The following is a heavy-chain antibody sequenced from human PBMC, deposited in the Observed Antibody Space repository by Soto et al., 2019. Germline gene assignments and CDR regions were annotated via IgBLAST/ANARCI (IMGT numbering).Heavy chain of an antibody. V-gene: IGHV1-69*13. D-gene: IGHD5-12*01. CDR3: ARYLMATITVGAFDI. J-gene: IGHJ3*02. CDR1: GGTFSSYA. Sequence: GASVKVSCKASGGTFSSYAISWVRQAPGQGLEWMGGIIPIFGTANYAQKFQGRVTITADESTSTAYMELSSLRSEDTAVYYCARYLMATITVGAFDIWGQGAMVTVSS. CDR2: IIPIFGTA.